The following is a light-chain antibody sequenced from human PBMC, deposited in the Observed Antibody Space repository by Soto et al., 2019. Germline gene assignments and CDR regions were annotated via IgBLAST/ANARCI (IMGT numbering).Light chain of an antibody. V-gene: IGLV7-43*01. CDR2: SIR. CDR3: LLYYGGGWV. Sequence: QAVVTQEPSLTVSPGGTVTLTCASSTGAVTSGYYPNWFQQKPGQAPRALIYSIRNKNSWTPARFSGSLLGGKAALTLTGVQPEDEAEYYCLLYYGGGWVFGGGTKLTVL. J-gene: IGLJ3*02. CDR1: TGAVTSGYY.